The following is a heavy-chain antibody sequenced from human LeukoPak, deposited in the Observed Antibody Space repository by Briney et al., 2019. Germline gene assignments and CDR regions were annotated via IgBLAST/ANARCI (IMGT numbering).Heavy chain of an antibody. J-gene: IGHJ5*02. CDR2: IIPILGIA. CDR1: GGTFSSYA. D-gene: IGHD3-3*01. CDR3: ARGLYSTYYDFWSGYLNWFDP. Sequence: ASVKVSCKASGGTFSSYAISWVRQAPGQGLEWMGRIIPILGIANYAQKFQGRVTMTRNTSISTAYMELSSLRSEDTAVYYCARGLYSTYYDFWSGYLNWFDPWGQGTLVTVSS. V-gene: IGHV1-69*04.